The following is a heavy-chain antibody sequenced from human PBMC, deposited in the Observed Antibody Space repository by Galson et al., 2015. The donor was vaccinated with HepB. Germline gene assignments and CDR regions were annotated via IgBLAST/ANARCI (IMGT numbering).Heavy chain of an antibody. CDR3: AKARGSGWYRSIDS. CDR2: FSWNSGTI. D-gene: IGHD6-19*01. J-gene: IGHJ4*02. CDR1: GFSFDDYA. Sequence: SLRLSCAGSGFSFDDYAMHWVRQAPGKGLEWVSGFSWNSGTIGYADSVKGRFTISRDTAENSLYLQMNSLRPEDTALYYCAKARGSGWYRSIDSWGQGTLVSVSS. V-gene: IGHV3-9*01.